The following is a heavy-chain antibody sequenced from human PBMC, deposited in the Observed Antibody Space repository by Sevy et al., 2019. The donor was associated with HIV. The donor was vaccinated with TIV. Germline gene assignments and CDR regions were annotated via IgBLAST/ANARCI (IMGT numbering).Heavy chain of an antibody. CDR2: IDYIGTT. J-gene: IGHJ5*01. CDR3: ARYLRGDHAGGFDF. Sequence: SETLSLTCTVSGGSISGYYWSWIRQSPGKGLEWIASIDYIGTTYYNLALKSRVTITGDRSKNEVSLNLRFVTAADAAVYYCARYLRGDHAGGFDFWGQGTPVTVSS. CDR1: GGSISGYY. D-gene: IGHD4-17*01. V-gene: IGHV4-59*05.